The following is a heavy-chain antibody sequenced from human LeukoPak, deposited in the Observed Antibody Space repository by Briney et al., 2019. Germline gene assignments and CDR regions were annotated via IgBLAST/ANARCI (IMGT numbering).Heavy chain of an antibody. CDR3: ARTRWLQLYYFDY. Sequence: GGSLRLSCAASGFTFSSYSMNWVRQAPGKGLEWVSSISSSSYIYYADSVKGRFTISRDNAKNSLYLQMNSLRAEDTAVYYCARTRWLQLYYFDYWGQGTLVTVSS. D-gene: IGHD5-24*01. CDR2: ISSSSYI. V-gene: IGHV3-21*01. CDR1: GFTFSSYS. J-gene: IGHJ4*02.